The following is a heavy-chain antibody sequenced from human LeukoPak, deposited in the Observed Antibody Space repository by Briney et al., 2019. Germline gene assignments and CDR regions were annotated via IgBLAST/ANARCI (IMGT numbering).Heavy chain of an antibody. V-gene: IGHV3-21*01. J-gene: IGHJ4*02. D-gene: IGHD4-17*01. Sequence: PGGSLRLSCAASGFTFSSYAMSWVRQAPGKGLEWVSSISSSSSYIYYADSVKGRFTISRDNAKNSLYLQMNSLRAEDTAVYYCARGSYDYGDYLDYWGQGTLVTVSS. CDR3: ARGSYDYGDYLDY. CDR1: GFTFSSYA. CDR2: ISSSSSYI.